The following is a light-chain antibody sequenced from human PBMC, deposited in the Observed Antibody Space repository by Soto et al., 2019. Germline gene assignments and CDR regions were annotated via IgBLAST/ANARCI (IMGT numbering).Light chain of an antibody. V-gene: IGKV1-9*01. CDR2: AAS. CDR1: QGISTY. Sequence: DIQLTQSPSFLSASVGDRVTMTCRASQGISTYLAWYQQKPGKAPKLLIYAASTLQSGVPSRFSGSGSGTEFALAISSLQPDDFATYYCQQLITYPQQFGQGTKVDIK. J-gene: IGKJ1*01. CDR3: QQLITYPQQ.